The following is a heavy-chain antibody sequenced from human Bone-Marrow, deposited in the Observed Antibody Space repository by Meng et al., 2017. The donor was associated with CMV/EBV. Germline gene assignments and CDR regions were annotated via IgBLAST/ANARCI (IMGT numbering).Heavy chain of an antibody. CDR2: ISTSGSTK. Sequence: GESLKISCAASGFIFSGYEMNWVRQAPGKGLEWVSYISTSGSTKYYADSVKGRFTISRDNAKSSLFLQMNSLRAEDTAVYYCARPGILEELERAPQRYYYYYYGMDVWGQGTTVTVSS. J-gene: IGHJ6*02. V-gene: IGHV3-48*03. CDR3: ARPGILEELERAPQRYYYYYYGMDV. D-gene: IGHD1-1*01. CDR1: GFIFSGYE.